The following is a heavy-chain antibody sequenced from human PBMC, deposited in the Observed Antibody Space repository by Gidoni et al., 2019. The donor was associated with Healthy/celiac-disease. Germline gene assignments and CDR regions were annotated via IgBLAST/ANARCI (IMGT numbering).Heavy chain of an antibody. CDR3: AREISYDSSGYYLGY. J-gene: IGHJ4*02. V-gene: IGHV1-46*01. D-gene: IGHD3-22*01. CDR1: GYTFTSYY. CDR2: INPSGGST. Sequence: QVQLVQSGAEVKKPGASVKVSCKASGYTFTSYYMHWVRQAPGQGLEWMGIINPSGGSTSYAQKFQGRVTMTRDTSTSTVYMELSSLRSEDTAVYYCAREISYDSSGYYLGYWGQGTLVTVFS.